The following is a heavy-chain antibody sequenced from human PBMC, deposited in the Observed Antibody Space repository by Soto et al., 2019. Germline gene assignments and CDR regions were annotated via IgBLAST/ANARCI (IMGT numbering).Heavy chain of an antibody. CDR3: ARDGPSRSRYYFDY. J-gene: IGHJ4*02. V-gene: IGHV3-66*01. CDR1: GFTVSSNY. Sequence: EVQLVESGGGLVQPGGSLRLSCAASGFTVSSNYMNWFRQAPGKGLEWVSIIYGAASTYYADSVKGRFTISRDNSKNTLYLQMNSLRAEDTAVYYCARDGPSRSRYYFDYWGQGTLVTVSS. CDR2: IYGAAST. D-gene: IGHD6-13*01.